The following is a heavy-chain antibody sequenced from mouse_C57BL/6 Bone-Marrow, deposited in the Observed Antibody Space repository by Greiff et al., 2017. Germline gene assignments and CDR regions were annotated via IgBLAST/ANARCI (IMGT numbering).Heavy chain of an antibody. Sequence: QVQLQQSGAELVKPGASVKVSCKASGYTFTSYWMHWVKQRPGQGLEWIGRIHPSDSDTNYNQKFKGKATLTVDKSSSPAYMQLSSLTSEDSAVYYWAIEGSLITTVVAPDYWGQGTTLTVSS. D-gene: IGHD1-1*01. J-gene: IGHJ2*01. CDR3: AIEGSLITTVVAPDY. CDR1: GYTFTSYW. V-gene: IGHV1-74*01. CDR2: IHPSDSDT.